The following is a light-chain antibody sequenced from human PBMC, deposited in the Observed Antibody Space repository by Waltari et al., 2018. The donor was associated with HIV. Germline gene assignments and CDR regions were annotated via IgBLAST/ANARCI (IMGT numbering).Light chain of an antibody. CDR3: TAWDDSLSGWM. J-gene: IGLJ3*02. Sequence: QSVLTQPPSASGTPGQRVAISCSGSSSSIGNNFVYWYQHLPGTTPKLLIYMNNQRTSGVPARFSGPKSGTSASLDSSGLRSEDEAEYYCTAWDDSLSGWMFGGGTTLTVL. CDR1: SSSIGNNF. V-gene: IGLV1-47*01. CDR2: MNN.